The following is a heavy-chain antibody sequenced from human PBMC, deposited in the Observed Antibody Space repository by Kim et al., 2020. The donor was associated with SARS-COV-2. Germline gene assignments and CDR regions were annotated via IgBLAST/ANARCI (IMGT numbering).Heavy chain of an antibody. CDR2: IKQDGNQK. J-gene: IGHJ3*01. D-gene: IGHD6-19*01. V-gene: IGHV3-7*01. CDR1: GFTFSSYW. CDR3: VRDGDLYSSGKDAFDV. Sequence: GGSLRLSCAASGFTFSSYWMTWVRQAPGKGLEWVANIKQDGNQKYYADSVKGRFTISRDNAKNSLYLQMNSLRAEDTAVYYCVRDGDLYSSGKDAFDVWGQGTMVTVSS.